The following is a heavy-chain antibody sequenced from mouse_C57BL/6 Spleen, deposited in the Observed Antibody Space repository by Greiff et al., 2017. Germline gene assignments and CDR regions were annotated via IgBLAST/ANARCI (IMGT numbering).Heavy chain of an antibody. V-gene: IGHV1-64*01. CDR3: ARDRTTVVATDYAMDY. CDR1: GYTFTSYW. D-gene: IGHD1-1*01. CDR2: IHPNSGST. Sequence: VQLQQPGAELVKPGASVKLSCKASGYTFTSYWMHWVKQRPGQGLEWIGMIHPNSGSTNYNEKFKSKATLTVDKSSSTAYMQLSSLTSEDSAVYYCARDRTTVVATDYAMDYWGQGTSVTVSS. J-gene: IGHJ4*01.